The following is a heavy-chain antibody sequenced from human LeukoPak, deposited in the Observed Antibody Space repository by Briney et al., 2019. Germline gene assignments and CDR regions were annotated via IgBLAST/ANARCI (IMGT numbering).Heavy chain of an antibody. V-gene: IGHV4-39*01. Sequence: SETLSLTCTVSGGSISSSSYYWGWIRQPPGKGLEWIGSIYYSGSTYYNPSPKSRVTISVDTSKNQFSLKLSSVTAADTAVYYCASEPVRYCSTTSCNGFDYWGQGTLVTVSS. J-gene: IGHJ4*02. D-gene: IGHD2-2*01. CDR1: GGSISSSSYY. CDR2: IYYSGST. CDR3: ASEPVRYCSTTSCNGFDY.